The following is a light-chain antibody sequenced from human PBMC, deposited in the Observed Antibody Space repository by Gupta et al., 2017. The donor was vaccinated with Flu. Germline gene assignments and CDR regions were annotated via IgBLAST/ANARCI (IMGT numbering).Light chain of an antibody. CDR2: EVR. CDR3: CAYTGDNRVV. V-gene: IGLV2-23*02. Sequence: TNSEDGNQNLVSWYQQHTGKAPKVIIYEVRKWPSDSPTRVSGSKSGITPSLTISGVQPEDEADYYFCAYTGDNRVVFGGGTSLTVL. J-gene: IGLJ3*02. CDR1: NSEDGNQNL.